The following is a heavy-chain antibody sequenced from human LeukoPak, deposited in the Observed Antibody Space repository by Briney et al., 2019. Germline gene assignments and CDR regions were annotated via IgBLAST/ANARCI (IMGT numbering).Heavy chain of an antibody. Sequence: SETLSLTCAVYGGSFSGYYWSWIRQPPGKGLEWIGEINHSGSTNYNPSLKSRVTISVDTSKNQFSLKLSSVTAADTAVYYCARVRGYSYGYEGFYFDYWGQGTLVTVSS. CDR2: INHSGST. D-gene: IGHD5-18*01. J-gene: IGHJ4*02. CDR1: GGSFSGYY. CDR3: ARVRGYSYGYEGFYFDY. V-gene: IGHV4-34*01.